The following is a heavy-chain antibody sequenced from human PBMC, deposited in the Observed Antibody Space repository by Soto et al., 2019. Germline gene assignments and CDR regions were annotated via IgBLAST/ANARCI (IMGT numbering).Heavy chain of an antibody. CDR2: INSDGSST. CDR3: AREPVGHGYFDY. CDR1: GFTFSSYW. V-gene: IGHV3-74*01. Sequence: GGSLRLSCAASGFTFSSYWMHWVRQAPGKGLVWVSRINSDGSSTSYADSVKGRFTISRDNAKNTLYLQMNSLRAEDTAVYYCAREPVGHGYFDYWGQGTLVTVSS. J-gene: IGHJ4*02.